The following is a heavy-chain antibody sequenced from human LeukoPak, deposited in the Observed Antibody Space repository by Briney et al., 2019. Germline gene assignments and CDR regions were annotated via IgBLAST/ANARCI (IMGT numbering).Heavy chain of an antibody. CDR3: ARGSRGSGYNYWGDY. V-gene: IGHV3-33*01. CDR2: IWYDGNKK. D-gene: IGHD5-24*01. J-gene: IGHJ4*02. Sequence: PGGSLRLSCAASGFTFSSYGMHWVRQAPGKGLEWLAVIWYDGNKKHYVESVQGRFTISRDNSKDTLYLQMNSLRAEDTAVYFCARGSRGSGYNYWGDYWGQGTLVTVSS. CDR1: GFTFSSYG.